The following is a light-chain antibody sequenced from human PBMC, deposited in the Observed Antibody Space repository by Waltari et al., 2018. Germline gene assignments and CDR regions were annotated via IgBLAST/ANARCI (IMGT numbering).Light chain of an antibody. V-gene: IGLV2-14*01. Sequence: QSALIQPASVSGSPGQSITIPCPGTSSDVGCYTYVSWYQQHPGKAPKLMIYEVTTRPSGVSNRFSGSKSVNTASLTIAGLQAEDEADYYCSSYTSSSTGVFGGGTKLTVL. J-gene: IGLJ3*02. CDR1: SSDVGCYTY. CDR2: EVT. CDR3: SSYTSSSTGV.